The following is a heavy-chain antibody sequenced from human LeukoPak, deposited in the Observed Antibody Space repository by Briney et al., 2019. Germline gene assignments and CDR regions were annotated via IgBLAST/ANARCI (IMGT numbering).Heavy chain of an antibody. CDR1: GFSFSSYA. Sequence: GGSLRLSCAASGFSFSSYAMSWVRQAPGKGLEWVSAIRGSGGNTYYADSVKGRFTISRDNSKNTLYLQMNSLRAEDTAVYYCAKDSYSSSAVTFDYWGQGTLVTVSS. D-gene: IGHD6-6*01. V-gene: IGHV3-23*01. CDR3: AKDSYSSSAVTFDY. J-gene: IGHJ4*02. CDR2: IRGSGGNT.